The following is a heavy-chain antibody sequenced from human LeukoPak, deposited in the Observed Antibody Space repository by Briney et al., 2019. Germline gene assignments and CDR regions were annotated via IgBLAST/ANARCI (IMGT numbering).Heavy chain of an antibody. V-gene: IGHV3-23*01. CDR1: GFTFSSYA. Sequence: GGSLRLSCAASGFTFSSYAMSWVRQAPGKGLEWVSTISGGAVNTYYADSVKGRFTISRDNSKNALYVQMNSLRAEDTAVYYCAKALRGYFDWLLYFDYWGQGTLVTVSS. CDR2: ISGGAVNT. D-gene: IGHD3-9*01. J-gene: IGHJ4*02. CDR3: AKALRGYFDWLLYFDY.